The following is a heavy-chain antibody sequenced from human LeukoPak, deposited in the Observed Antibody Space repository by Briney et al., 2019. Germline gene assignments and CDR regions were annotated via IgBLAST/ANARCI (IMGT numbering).Heavy chain of an antibody. CDR2: IYYSGST. V-gene: IGHV4-31*03. D-gene: IGHD2-2*02. CDR1: GGSISSGGYY. CDR3: AGYCSSTSCYNFDY. J-gene: IGHJ4*02. Sequence: SETLSLTCTVSGGSISSGGYYWSWIRQHPGKGLEWIGYIYYSGSTYYNPSLKSRVTISVDTSKNQFSLKLSSVTAADTAVYYCAGYCSSTSCYNFDYWGQGTLVTVSS.